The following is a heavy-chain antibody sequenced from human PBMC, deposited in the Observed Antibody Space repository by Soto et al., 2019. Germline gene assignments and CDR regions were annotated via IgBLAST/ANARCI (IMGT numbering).Heavy chain of an antibody. V-gene: IGHV3-30-3*01. Sequence: QVQLVESGGGVVQPGRSLRLSCAASGFTFSSYAMHWVRQAPGKGLEWVAVISYDGSNKYYADSVKGRFTISRDNSKNTLYLQMNSLRAEDTAVYYCARVDALQSSDYWGQGTLVTVSS. CDR2: ISYDGSNK. CDR1: GFTFSSYA. J-gene: IGHJ4*02. D-gene: IGHD2-15*01. CDR3: ARVDALQSSDY.